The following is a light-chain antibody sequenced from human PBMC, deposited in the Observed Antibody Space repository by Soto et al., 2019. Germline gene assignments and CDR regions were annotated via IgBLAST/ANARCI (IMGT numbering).Light chain of an antibody. CDR1: QSVGSN. V-gene: IGKV3-15*01. CDR2: DTS. Sequence: EIVMTQSPATLSVYPGERVTLSCRASQSVGSNLAWYQQEPGQAPRLLIYDTSTRATGIPARFSASGSGTEFTLTIRSLQSGDFAIYYCQQYSHWPPETFGQGTKVDIK. J-gene: IGKJ1*01. CDR3: QQYSHWPPET.